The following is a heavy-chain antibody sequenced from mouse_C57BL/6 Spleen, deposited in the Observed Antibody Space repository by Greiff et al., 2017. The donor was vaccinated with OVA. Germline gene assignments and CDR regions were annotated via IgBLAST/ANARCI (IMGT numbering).Heavy chain of an antibody. CDR3: ARGGWDGDAMDY. CDR2: IYPGGGYT. V-gene: IGHV1-63*01. CDR1: GYTFTNYW. Sequence: QVHVKQSGAELVRPGTSVKMSCKASGYTFTNYWIGWAKQRPGHGLEWIGDIYPGGGYTNYNEKFKGKATLTADKSSSTAYMQFSSLTSEDSAIYYCARGGWDGDAMDYWGQGTSVTVSS. D-gene: IGHD4-1*01. J-gene: IGHJ4*01.